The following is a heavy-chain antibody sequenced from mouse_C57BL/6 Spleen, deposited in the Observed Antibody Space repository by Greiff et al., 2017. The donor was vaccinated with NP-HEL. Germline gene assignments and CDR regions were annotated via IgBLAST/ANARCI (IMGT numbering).Heavy chain of an antibody. CDR1: GYTFTNYW. V-gene: IGHV1-63*01. CDR3: AREGYGNSDRNYAMDY. D-gene: IGHD2-10*02. Sequence: QVQLQQSGAELVRPGTSVKMSCKASGYTFTNYWIGWAKQRPGHGLEWIGDIYPGGGYTNYNEKFKGKATLTADKSSSTAYMHISSLTSKDSTIYYYAREGYGNSDRNYAMDYWGQGTSVTVSS. J-gene: IGHJ4*01. CDR2: IYPGGGYT.